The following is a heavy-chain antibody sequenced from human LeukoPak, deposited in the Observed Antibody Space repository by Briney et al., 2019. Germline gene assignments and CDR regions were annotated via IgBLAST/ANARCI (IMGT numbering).Heavy chain of an antibody. J-gene: IGHJ4*02. CDR1: GGSISSGDYY. V-gene: IGHV4-30-4*01. D-gene: IGHD6-13*01. Sequence: KPSETLSLTCTVSGGSISSGDYYWSWIRQPPGKGLEWIGYIYYSGSTYYNPSLKSRVTISVDTSKNQFSLKLSSVTAADTAVYYCASRSIAAAGGVDYWGQGTLVTVSS. CDR2: IYYSGST. CDR3: ASRSIAAAGGVDY.